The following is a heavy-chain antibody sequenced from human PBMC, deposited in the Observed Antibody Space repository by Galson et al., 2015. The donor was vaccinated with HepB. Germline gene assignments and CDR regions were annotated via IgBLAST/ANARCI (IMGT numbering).Heavy chain of an antibody. D-gene: IGHD6-19*01. Sequence: SVKVSCKASGYTFTGYYMHWVRQAPGQGLEWMGWINPNSGGTNYAQKFQGWVTMTRDTSISTAYMELSRLRSDDTAVYYCAISSWAVAGNGGDAFDIWGQGTMVTVSS. V-gene: IGHV1-2*04. CDR1: GYTFTGYY. J-gene: IGHJ3*02. CDR2: INPNSGGT. CDR3: AISSWAVAGNGGDAFDI.